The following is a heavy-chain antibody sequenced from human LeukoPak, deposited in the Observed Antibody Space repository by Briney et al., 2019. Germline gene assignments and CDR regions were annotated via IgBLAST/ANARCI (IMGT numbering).Heavy chain of an antibody. D-gene: IGHD7-27*01. V-gene: IGHV3-21*01. Sequence: GGSLRLSCAASGFTFSSYSMNWVRQAPGKGLEWVSSISSSSSYIYYADSVKGRFTISRDNAKNSLYLQMNSLRAEDTAVYYCARISGDYGMDVWGQGTMVTVSS. J-gene: IGHJ6*02. CDR3: ARISGDYGMDV. CDR1: GFTFSSYS. CDR2: ISSSSSYI.